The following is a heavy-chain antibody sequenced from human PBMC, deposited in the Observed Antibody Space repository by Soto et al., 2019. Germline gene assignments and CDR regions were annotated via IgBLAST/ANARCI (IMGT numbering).Heavy chain of an antibody. J-gene: IGHJ4*02. D-gene: IGHD2-2*01. CDR1: GYSFTTFG. CDR3: AIEYCDSSRCYLPDY. Sequence: ASVKVSCKASGYSFTTFGISWVRQAPGQGLEWMGWIDPKNGNTKDAQKFQGRVTMTTDTSTSTAYMELRSLRSDDTAVYYCAIEYCDSSRCYLPDYWRQGALVTFSS. CDR2: IDPKNGNT. V-gene: IGHV1-18*01.